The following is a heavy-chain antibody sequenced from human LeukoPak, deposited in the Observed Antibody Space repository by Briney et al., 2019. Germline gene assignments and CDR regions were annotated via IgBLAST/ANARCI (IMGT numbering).Heavy chain of an antibody. D-gene: IGHD3-10*01. J-gene: IGHJ4*02. V-gene: IGHV4-34*01. CDR3: ARSRPEMVRGVIRMGDFDY. CDR1: GGSFSGYY. CDR2: INHSGST. Sequence: SETLSLTCAVYGGSFSGYYWSWIRQPPGKGLEWIGEINHSGSTNYNPSLKSRVTISVDTSKNQFSLKLSSVTAADTAVYYCARSRPEMVRGVIRMGDFDYWGQGTLVTVSS.